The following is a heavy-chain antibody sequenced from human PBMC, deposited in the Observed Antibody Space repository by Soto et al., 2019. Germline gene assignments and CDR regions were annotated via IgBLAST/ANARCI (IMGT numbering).Heavy chain of an antibody. CDR1: GFTFSIYA. Sequence: PGGSLRLSCAASGFTFSIYAISWVRQAPGKGLEWLSAISTSGDKTYYADSVEGRFTISRDNSKNTLYLQMNSLRVDDTAVYYCAKPLYDGVVVTYGMDVWGQGTTVTVSS. D-gene: IGHD3-22*01. J-gene: IGHJ6*02. CDR2: ISTSGDKT. CDR3: AKPLYDGVVVTYGMDV. V-gene: IGHV3-23*01.